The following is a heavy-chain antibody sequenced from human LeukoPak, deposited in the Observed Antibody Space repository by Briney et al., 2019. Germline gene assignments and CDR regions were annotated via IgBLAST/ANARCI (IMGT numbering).Heavy chain of an antibody. D-gene: IGHD6-19*01. CDR1: GGSISTYS. V-gene: IGHV4-4*07. CDR3: ARDPTVASGMQF. CDR2: VVTTTT. J-gene: IGHJ4*02. Sequence: PSETLSLTCTVSGGSISTYSWTWVRQSPGKGLEWIGSVVTTTTNYSPALRSRGAISVHTSKNQFSLRLESVTTADTAVYYCARDPTVASGMQFWGQGALVTVSS.